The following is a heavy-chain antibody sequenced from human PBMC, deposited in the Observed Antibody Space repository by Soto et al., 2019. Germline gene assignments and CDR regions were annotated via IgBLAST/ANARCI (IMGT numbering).Heavy chain of an antibody. CDR2: IKSKTDGGTT. CDR1: GFTFSNAW. D-gene: IGHD3-22*01. CDR3: TYDSSGYSLYFDY. V-gene: IGHV3-15*07. J-gene: IGHJ4*02. Sequence: GGSLRLSCAASGFTFSNAWMNWVRQAPGKGLEWVGRIKSKTDGGTTDYAAPVKGRFTISRDDSKNTLYLQMNSLKTEDTAVYYCTYDSSGYSLYFDYWGQGTLVTVSS.